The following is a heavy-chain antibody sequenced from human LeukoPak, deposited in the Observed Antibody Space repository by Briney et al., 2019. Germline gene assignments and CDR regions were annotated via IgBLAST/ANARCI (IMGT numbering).Heavy chain of an antibody. CDR3: ASAAGVTGRYGPGGMDV. D-gene: IGHD5-18*01. J-gene: IGHJ6*02. CDR2: IYYSGST. V-gene: IGHV4-59*01. Sequence: SETLSLTCTVSGGSISRYYWNWIRQPPGKGLEWIAYIYYSGSTDYNPSLKSRVTISVDTSKNQSSLKLSSVTAADTAVYYCASAAGVTGRYGPGGMDVWGRGTTVTVSS. CDR1: GGSISRYY.